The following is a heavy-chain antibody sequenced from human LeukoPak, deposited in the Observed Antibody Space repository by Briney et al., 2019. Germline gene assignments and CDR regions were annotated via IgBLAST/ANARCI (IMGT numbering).Heavy chain of an antibody. D-gene: IGHD6-13*01. CDR1: GYTFTSYG. V-gene: IGHV1-18*01. CDR2: ISAYNGNT. CDR3: ARLNSWYYFDY. J-gene: IGHJ4*02. Sequence: PSVKVSCKASGYTFTSYGISWVRQAPGQGLEWMGWISAYNGNTNYAQKVQGRVTMTTDTSTRTAYMELRSLRSDDTAVYYCARLNSWYYFDYWGQGTLVTVSS.